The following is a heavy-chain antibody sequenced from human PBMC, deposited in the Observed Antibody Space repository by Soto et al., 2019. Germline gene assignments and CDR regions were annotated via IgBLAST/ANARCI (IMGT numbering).Heavy chain of an antibody. CDR1: GGSFSGYY. J-gene: IGHJ4*02. CDR2: INHSGST. CDR3: ARGNGDYPYYFDY. D-gene: IGHD4-17*01. Sequence: QVQLQQWGAGLLKPSETLSLTCAVYGGSFSGYYWSWIRQPPGKGLEWIGEINHSGSTNYNPSLKSRVTISVDTSKNQFSPKLSSVTAADTAVYYCARGNGDYPYYFDYWGQGTLVTVSS. V-gene: IGHV4-34*01.